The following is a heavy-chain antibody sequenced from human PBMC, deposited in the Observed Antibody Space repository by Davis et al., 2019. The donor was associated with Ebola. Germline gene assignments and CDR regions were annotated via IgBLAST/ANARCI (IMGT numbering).Heavy chain of an antibody. CDR1: GFTFSGSA. J-gene: IGHJ4*02. Sequence: GESLKISCAASGFTFSGSAMHWVRQASGKGLEWVGRIRSKANSYATAYAASVKGRFTIPRDDSKNTAYLQMNSLKTEDTAVYYCTGVNIVDYWGQGTLVTVSS. CDR3: TGVNIVDY. CDR2: IRSKANSYAT. D-gene: IGHD2/OR15-2a*01. V-gene: IGHV3-73*01.